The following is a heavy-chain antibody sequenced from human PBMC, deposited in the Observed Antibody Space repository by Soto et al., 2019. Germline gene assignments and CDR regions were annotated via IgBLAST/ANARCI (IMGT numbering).Heavy chain of an antibody. Sequence: GGSLRLSCAASGFTFRNYGMNWVRQAPGKGLEWVSYIGIGSSTKYYADSVKGRFTISRDNAKNSLYLQMNSLRAEDTAVYYCARVPSSSYHYFDYWGQGTVVTVSS. J-gene: IGHJ4*02. CDR3: ARVPSSSYHYFDY. V-gene: IGHV3-48*01. CDR1: GFTFRNYG. D-gene: IGHD6-13*01. CDR2: IGIGSSTK.